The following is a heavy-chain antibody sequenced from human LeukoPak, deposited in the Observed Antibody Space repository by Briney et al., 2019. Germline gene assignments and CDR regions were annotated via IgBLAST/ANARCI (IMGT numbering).Heavy chain of an antibody. CDR1: GYSFTSYW. V-gene: IGHV5-51*01. CDR3: ARHGGYCSSTSCYNNWFDP. J-gene: IGHJ5*02. Sequence: GESLKISCKGSGYSFTSYWISWVRQMPGKGLEWMGIIYPGDSDTRYSPSFQGQVTISADKSISTAYLQWSSLKASDTAMYYCARHGGYCSSTSCYNNWFDPWGQGTLVTVSS. D-gene: IGHD2-2*01. CDR2: IYPGDSDT.